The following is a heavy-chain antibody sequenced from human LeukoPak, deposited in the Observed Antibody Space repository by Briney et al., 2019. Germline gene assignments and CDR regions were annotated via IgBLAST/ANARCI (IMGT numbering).Heavy chain of an antibody. CDR2: INPSGGST. CDR1: GYTFTSYY. Sequence: ASVKVSCKASGYTFTSYYMHWVRQAPGQGLEWMGIINPSGGSTSYAQKSQGRVTMTRDTSTSTVYMELSSLRSEDTAVYYCARDGYGDYGFDYWGQGTLVTVSS. D-gene: IGHD4-17*01. V-gene: IGHV1-46*03. CDR3: ARDGYGDYGFDY. J-gene: IGHJ4*02.